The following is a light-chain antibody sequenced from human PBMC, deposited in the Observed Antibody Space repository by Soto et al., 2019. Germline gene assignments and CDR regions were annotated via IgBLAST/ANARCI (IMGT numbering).Light chain of an antibody. CDR3: HQYGSSLGT. J-gene: IGKJ2*01. Sequence: IVLTQSPVTLSLSPGDGATLSCRASQSVTGTNLAWYQQRAGQAPRLLIYDAVRRATGIPDRFSGSGSGTDFTLTISRLEHEDFAVYYCHQYGSSLGTFGQGTKVEI. V-gene: IGKV3-20*01. CDR2: DAV. CDR1: QSVTGTN.